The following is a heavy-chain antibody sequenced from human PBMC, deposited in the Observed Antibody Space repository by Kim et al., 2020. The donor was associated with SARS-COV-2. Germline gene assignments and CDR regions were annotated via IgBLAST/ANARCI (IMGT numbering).Heavy chain of an antibody. Sequence: GGSLRLSCAASGFTFSSYAMHWVRQAPGKGLEWVAVISYDGSNKYYADSVKGRFTISRDNSKNTLYLQMNSLRAEDTAVYYCARDSYSGSYGPYDYWGQGTLVTVSS. J-gene: IGHJ4*02. CDR2: ISYDGSNK. CDR1: GFTFSSYA. D-gene: IGHD1-26*01. CDR3: ARDSYSGSYGPYDY. V-gene: IGHV3-30*04.